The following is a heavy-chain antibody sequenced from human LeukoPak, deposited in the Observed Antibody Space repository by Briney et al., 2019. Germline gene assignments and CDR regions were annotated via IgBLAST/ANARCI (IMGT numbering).Heavy chain of an antibody. Sequence: PSETLSLTCTVSGGSISSHYWSWIRQPPGKGLEWIGQISYDGRREYNPSLRSRVTISLDTSKNQFSLKMTSVTAADAAVFYCARLHPNGPDEYWGRGTLVTVSS. CDR2: ISYDGRR. J-gene: IGHJ4*02. CDR1: GGSISSHY. CDR3: ARLHPNGPDEY. V-gene: IGHV4-59*11. D-gene: IGHD2-8*01.